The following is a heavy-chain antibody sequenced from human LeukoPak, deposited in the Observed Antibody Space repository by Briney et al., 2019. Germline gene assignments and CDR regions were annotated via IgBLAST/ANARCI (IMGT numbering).Heavy chain of an antibody. V-gene: IGHV3-30*18. Sequence: GGSLRLSCAASGFAFSNFAMHWVRQAPGKGLEWVAVISYDGSNKYYADSVKGRFTISRDNSKNTLYLQMNSLRAEDTAVYYCAKSPCSDCYTFDYWGQGTLVTVSS. CDR2: ISYDGSNK. D-gene: IGHD2-21*02. CDR1: GFAFSNFA. J-gene: IGHJ4*02. CDR3: AKSPCSDCYTFDY.